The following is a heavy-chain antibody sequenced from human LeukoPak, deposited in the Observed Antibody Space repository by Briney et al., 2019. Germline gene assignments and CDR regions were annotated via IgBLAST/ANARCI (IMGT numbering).Heavy chain of an antibody. CDR1: GYTFTSYG. CDR2: ISAYNGNT. V-gene: IGHV1-18*01. J-gene: IGHJ4*02. Sequence: ASVTVSCTASGYTFTSYGISWVRQAPGQGLEWMGWISAYNGNTNYAQKLQGRVTMTTDTSTSTAYMELRSLRSDDTAVYYCARDKYSSGWHRVEYFDYWGQGTLVTVPS. CDR3: ARDKYSSGWHRVEYFDY. D-gene: IGHD6-19*01.